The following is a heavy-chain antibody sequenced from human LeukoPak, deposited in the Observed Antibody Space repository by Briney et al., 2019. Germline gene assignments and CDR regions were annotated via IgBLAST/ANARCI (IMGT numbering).Heavy chain of an antibody. CDR1: GDSISGDY. J-gene: IGHJ6*02. V-gene: IGHV4-4*07. CDR2: VYTSGST. Sequence: SETLSLTCTVSGDSISGDYWSWIRQPAGKGLEWIGRVYTSGSTSFNPSLESRVTMSVDTSKNQFSLKLSSVTAADTAVYYCAGRAVAGMGLYGMDVWGQGTTVTVSS. D-gene: IGHD6-19*01. CDR3: AGRAVAGMGLYGMDV.